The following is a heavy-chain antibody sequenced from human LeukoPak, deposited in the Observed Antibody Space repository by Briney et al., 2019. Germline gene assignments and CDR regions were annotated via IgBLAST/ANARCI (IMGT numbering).Heavy chain of an antibody. CDR3: ARDRSWDIVVVVAARQFDY. V-gene: IGHV1-18*01. D-gene: IGHD2-15*01. J-gene: IGHJ4*02. CDR2: ISAYNGNT. Sequence: GASVKVSCKASGYTFTSYGISWVRQAPGQGLEWMGWISAYNGNTNYAQKLQGRVTMTTDTSTSTAYMELRSLRSDDTAVYYCARDRSWDIVVVVAARQFDYWGQGTLVTVSS. CDR1: GYTFTSYG.